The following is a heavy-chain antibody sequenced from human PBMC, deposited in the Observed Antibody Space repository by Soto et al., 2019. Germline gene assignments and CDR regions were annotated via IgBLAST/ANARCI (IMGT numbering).Heavy chain of an antibody. CDR1: GYTFTSYA. Sequence: ASVKVSCKASGYTFTSYAMHWVRQAPGQRLEWMGWINAGNGNTKYSQKFQGRFTITRDTSASTAYMELSSLRSEDTAVYYCARAVAVPADFDYWGQGTLVTVSS. CDR3: ARAVAVPADFDY. V-gene: IGHV1-3*01. J-gene: IGHJ4*02. D-gene: IGHD6-19*01. CDR2: INAGNGNT.